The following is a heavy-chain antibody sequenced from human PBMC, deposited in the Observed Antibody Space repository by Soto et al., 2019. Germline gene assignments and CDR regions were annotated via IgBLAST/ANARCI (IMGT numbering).Heavy chain of an antibody. J-gene: IGHJ3*02. CDR1: GGSISSGDYY. CDR2: IYYSGST. V-gene: IGHV4-30-4*01. D-gene: IGHD6-19*01. Sequence: LSLTCTVSGGSISSGDYYWSWIRQPPGKGLEWIGYIYYSGSTYYNPSLKSRVTISVDTSKNQFSLKLSSVTAADTAVYYCARGIKNSSGWSGAFDIWGQGTMVTVSS. CDR3: ARGIKNSSGWSGAFDI.